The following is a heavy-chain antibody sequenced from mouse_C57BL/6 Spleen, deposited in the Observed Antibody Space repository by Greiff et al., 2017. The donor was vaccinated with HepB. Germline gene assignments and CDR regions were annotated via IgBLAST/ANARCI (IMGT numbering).Heavy chain of an antibody. J-gene: IGHJ2*01. D-gene: IGHD1-1*02. V-gene: IGHV1-26*01. CDR3: AKGRLNGAYFDY. CDR1: GYTFTDYY. CDR2: INPNNGGT. Sequence: EVQLQQSGPELVKPGASVKISCKASGYTFTDYYMNWVKQSHGKSLEWIGDINPNNGGTSYNQKFKGKATLTVDKSSSTAYMELRSLTSEDSAVYYCAKGRLNGAYFDYWGQGTTLTVSA.